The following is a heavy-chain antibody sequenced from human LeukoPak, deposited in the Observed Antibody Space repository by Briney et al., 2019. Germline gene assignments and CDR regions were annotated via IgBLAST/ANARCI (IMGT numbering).Heavy chain of an antibody. CDR2: INPSGGST. CDR1: GGTFSSYT. V-gene: IGHV1-46*01. Sequence: GASVKVSCKASGGTFSSYTISWVRQAPGQGLEWMGIINPSGGSTSYAQKFQGRVTMTRDTSTSTVYMELSSLRSEDTAVYYCARSNSPWNDAPFDYWGQGTLVTVSS. J-gene: IGHJ4*02. CDR3: ARSNSPWNDAPFDY. D-gene: IGHD1-1*01.